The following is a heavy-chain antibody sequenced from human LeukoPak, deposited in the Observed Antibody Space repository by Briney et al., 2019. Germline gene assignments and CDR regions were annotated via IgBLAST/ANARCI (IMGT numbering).Heavy chain of an antibody. J-gene: IGHJ2*01. CDR3: ARLDNGWYFDL. V-gene: IGHV4-59*12. CDR2: IYYSGSP. Sequence: SETLSLTCTVSGGSISSYYWSWIRQPPAKGLEWVGYIYYSGSPSYNPSLKCRVTLSVDTSKNQFSLKLSFVNAADTAVYFCARLDNGWYFDLWGRGTLVTVSS. CDR1: GGSISSYY. D-gene: IGHD2-2*03.